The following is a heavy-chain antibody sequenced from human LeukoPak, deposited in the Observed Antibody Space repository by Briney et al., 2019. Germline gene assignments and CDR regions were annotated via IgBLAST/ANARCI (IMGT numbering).Heavy chain of an antibody. J-gene: IGHJ4*02. Sequence: ASVKVSCKASGYTFTKYGISWVRQAPGQGLEWMGWISPYTGSTNFAQQFQGRFLMTTDTSMTTAYMEVRSLTSNDTAIYYCARSGTGSTDFDFWGQGTLVTVSP. D-gene: IGHD1/OR15-1a*01. CDR1: GYTFTKYG. CDR2: ISPYTGST. CDR3: ARSGTGSTDFDF. V-gene: IGHV1-18*01.